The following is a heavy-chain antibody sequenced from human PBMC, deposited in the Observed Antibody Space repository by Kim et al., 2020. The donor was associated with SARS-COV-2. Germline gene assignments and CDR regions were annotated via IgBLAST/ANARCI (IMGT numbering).Heavy chain of an antibody. CDR1: GGSFSGYY. J-gene: IGHJ5*02. D-gene: IGHD6-13*01. V-gene: IGHV4-34*01. CDR3: ARSSRQQLYHWFDP. Sequence: SETLSLTCAVYGGSFSGYYWSWIRQPPGKGLEWIGEINHSGSTNYNPSLKSRVTISVDTSKNQFSLKLSSVTAADTAVYYCARSSRQQLYHWFDPWGQGTLVTVSS. CDR2: INHSGST.